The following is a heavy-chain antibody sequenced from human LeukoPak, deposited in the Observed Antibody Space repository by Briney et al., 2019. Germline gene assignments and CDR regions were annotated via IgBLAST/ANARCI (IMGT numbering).Heavy chain of an antibody. D-gene: IGHD1-7*01. CDR3: ARDIRITGTTQHRDAFDI. CDR1: GGTFSSYA. CDR2: IIPIFGTA. Sequence: GASVKVSCKASGGTFSSYAISWVRQAPGQGLEWMGGIIPIFGTANYAQKFQGRVTMTRDMSTSTVYMELSSLRSEDTAVYYCARDIRITGTTQHRDAFDIWGQGTMVTVSS. V-gene: IGHV1-69*05. J-gene: IGHJ3*02.